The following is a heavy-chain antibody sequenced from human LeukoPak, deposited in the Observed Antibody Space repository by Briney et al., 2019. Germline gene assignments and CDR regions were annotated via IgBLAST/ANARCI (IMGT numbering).Heavy chain of an antibody. Sequence: PGGSLRVSCAASGFTFSSYAMSWVRQAPGKGLEWLAFIRYDGSHTFYADSVKGRFTISRDNSKNSLYLQMNSLRTEDTALYYCAKDNDILTGYPYGMDVWGQGTTVTVSS. CDR3: AKDNDILTGYPYGMDV. J-gene: IGHJ6*02. CDR2: IRYDGSHT. CDR1: GFTFSSYA. V-gene: IGHV3-30*02. D-gene: IGHD3-9*01.